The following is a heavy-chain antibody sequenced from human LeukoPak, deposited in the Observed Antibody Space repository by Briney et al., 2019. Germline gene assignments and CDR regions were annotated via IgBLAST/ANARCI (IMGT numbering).Heavy chain of an antibody. V-gene: IGHV3-64*01. D-gene: IGHD2-2*01. CDR1: GFTFSSYW. J-gene: IGHJ4*02. CDR3: ATLGYCSSTSCPKGVY. Sequence: PGGSLRLSCAASGFTFSSYWMHWVRQAPGKGLEYVSAISSNGGSTYYANSVKGRFTISRNNSKNTLYLQMGSLRAEDMAVYYCATLGYCSSTSCPKGVYWGQGTLVTVSS. CDR2: ISSNGGST.